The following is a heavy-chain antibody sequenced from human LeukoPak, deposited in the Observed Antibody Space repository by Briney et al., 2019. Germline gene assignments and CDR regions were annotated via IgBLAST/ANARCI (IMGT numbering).Heavy chain of an antibody. V-gene: IGHV1-8*03. D-gene: IGHD5-12*01. CDR2: MSSKSGHT. Sequence: GASVNVSCKASGYSFPTYDINWVRQATGQGLQWMGWMSSKSGHTAYAQKFQGRVIFTRNISISTAYMEVSSLTSEDTAVYYCAKGRASAGGYSGYDWGDWFDPWGQGTLVTVSS. CDR1: GYSFPTYD. J-gene: IGHJ5*02. CDR3: AKGRASAGGYSGYDWGDWFDP.